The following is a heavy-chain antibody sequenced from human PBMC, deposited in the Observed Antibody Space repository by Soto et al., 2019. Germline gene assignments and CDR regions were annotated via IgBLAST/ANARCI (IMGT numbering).Heavy chain of an antibody. CDR3: TTDPSRFHIAARHPPLS. CDR2: IKSKTDGGTT. D-gene: IGHD6-6*01. J-gene: IGHJ5*02. CDR1: GFTFSSYA. Sequence: PGGSLRLSCAASGFTFSSYAMRWVRQAPGKGLEWVGRIKSKTDGGTTDYAAPVKGRFTISRDDSKNTLYLQMNSLRTEDTAVYYCTTDPSRFHIAARHPPLSWGQGTLVTVSS. V-gene: IGHV3-15*01.